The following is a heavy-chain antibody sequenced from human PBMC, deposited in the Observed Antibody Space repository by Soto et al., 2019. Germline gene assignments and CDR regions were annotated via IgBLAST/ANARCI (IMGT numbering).Heavy chain of an antibody. Sequence: SETLSLTCTVSGGSISSYYWSWIRQPPGKGLEWIGYIYYSGSTNYNPSLKSRVTISVDTSKNQFSLKLSSVTAADTAVYYCAGGDYDFWSGPGIWFDPWGQGTQVTVSS. CDR1: GGSISSYY. CDR3: AGGDYDFWSGPGIWFDP. D-gene: IGHD3-3*01. V-gene: IGHV4-59*01. J-gene: IGHJ5*02. CDR2: IYYSGST.